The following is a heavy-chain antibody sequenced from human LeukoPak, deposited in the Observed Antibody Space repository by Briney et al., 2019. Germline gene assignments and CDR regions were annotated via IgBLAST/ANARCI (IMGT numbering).Heavy chain of an antibody. CDR1: GGTFSSYA. D-gene: IGHD3-22*01. CDR3: AREGNNHYYHSNPFDY. CDR2: IFPIFGTA. V-gene: IGHV1-69*13. Sequence: SVKVSCKASGGTFSSYAISWVRQAPGQGLEWMGGIFPIFGTANHAQKFQGRVTITADESTSTAYMELSSLRSEDTAVYYCAREGNNHYYHSNPFDYWGQGTLVTVSS. J-gene: IGHJ4*02.